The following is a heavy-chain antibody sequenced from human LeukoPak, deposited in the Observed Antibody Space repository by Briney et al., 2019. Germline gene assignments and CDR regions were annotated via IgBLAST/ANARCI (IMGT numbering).Heavy chain of an antibody. V-gene: IGHV3-7*01. CDR2: IKQDGSGK. Sequence: PGGSLRLSCAASGFTSSSYWMSWVRQAPGKGLEWVANIKQDGSGKYYVDSVKGRFTISRDNAKNSLYLQMNSLRAEDTAVYYCARGVVAVAGTWYFDYWGQGTLVTVSS. J-gene: IGHJ4*02. CDR1: GFTSSSYW. D-gene: IGHD6-19*01. CDR3: ARGVVAVAGTWYFDY.